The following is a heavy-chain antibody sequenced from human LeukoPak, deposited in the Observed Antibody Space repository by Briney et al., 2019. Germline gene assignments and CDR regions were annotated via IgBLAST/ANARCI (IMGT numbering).Heavy chain of an antibody. CDR1: GFTFSGYS. V-gene: IGHV3-48*01. D-gene: IGHD3-22*01. Sequence: GGSLTLSCAVSGFTFSGYSMKWVRQAPGKGMEWVSYISSSTTTIYHADSVKGRFTVSRDNAKNSLYLQMDSLRVEDTAVYYCATDREDYDSSGYYLSDAFDIWGQGTMVTVSS. CDR3: ATDREDYDSSGYYLSDAFDI. CDR2: ISSSTTTI. J-gene: IGHJ3*02.